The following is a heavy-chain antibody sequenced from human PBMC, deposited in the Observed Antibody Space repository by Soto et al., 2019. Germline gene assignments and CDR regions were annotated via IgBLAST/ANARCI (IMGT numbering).Heavy chain of an antibody. CDR3: MTGYSSGWAEIY. CDR1: GFTFRIYT. CDR2: ISDAGGGT. V-gene: IGHV3-64D*06. Sequence: GGSLRLSCSASGFTFRIYTMLWVRQAPGKGLEYFSAISDAGGGTYYADSVKGRFTISRDDPKNTLYLQMGNLRAEDTAVYYCMTGYSSGWAEIYLGQGTLVTVSS. D-gene: IGHD6-19*01. J-gene: IGHJ4*02.